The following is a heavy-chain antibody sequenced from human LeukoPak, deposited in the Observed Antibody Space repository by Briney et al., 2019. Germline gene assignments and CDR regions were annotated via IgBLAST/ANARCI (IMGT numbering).Heavy chain of an antibody. J-gene: IGHJ5*02. Sequence: PGRSLRLSCVASGFTFSFYGIHWVRQAPGKGLEWVAVMYSDGINKYYADSVKGRFTVSRDNSKNTVYLQMYSLRAEDTAVYYCARGGNYCSGGSCYRVTFPGVSNWFDPWGQGTLVTVSS. CDR3: ARGGNYCSGGSCYRVTFPGVSNWFDP. CDR1: GFTFSFYG. CDR2: MYSDGINK. V-gene: IGHV3-30*03. D-gene: IGHD2-15*01.